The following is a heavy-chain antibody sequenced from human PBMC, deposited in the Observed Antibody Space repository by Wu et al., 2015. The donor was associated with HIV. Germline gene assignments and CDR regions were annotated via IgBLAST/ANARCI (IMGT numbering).Heavy chain of an antibody. V-gene: IGHV1-18*01. D-gene: IGHD6-13*01. CDR2: INPYNGDT. Sequence: QVQLVQSGAEVKKPGASVKVSCKASGYTFTRYVMSWLRQAPGQGLEWMGWINPYNGDTNYAQKFQGRVTMTTATSTSTAYMELRSPRSDDTAVYYCAREPLAAAGDYWYFDLWGRGTLVTVSS. J-gene: IGHJ2*01. CDR1: GYTFTRYV. CDR3: AREPLAAAGDYWYFDL.